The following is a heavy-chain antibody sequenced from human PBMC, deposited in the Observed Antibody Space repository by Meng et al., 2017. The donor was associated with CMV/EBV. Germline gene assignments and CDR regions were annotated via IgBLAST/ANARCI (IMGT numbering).Heavy chain of an antibody. CDR1: GGTFSSYA. D-gene: IGHD6-13*01. CDR2: IIPVVGIA. V-gene: IGHV1-69*04. J-gene: IGHJ6*02. CDR3: ARDRVYSSTWLGSPETDYFHNGLDV. Sequence: SVKVSCKASGGTFSSYAISWVRQAPGQGLEWMGRIIPVVGIANYAQKFQGRVTITADKPRSTAYMELSSLRSDDTAVYYCARDRVYSSTWLGSPETDYFHNGLDVWGQGTAVTVSS.